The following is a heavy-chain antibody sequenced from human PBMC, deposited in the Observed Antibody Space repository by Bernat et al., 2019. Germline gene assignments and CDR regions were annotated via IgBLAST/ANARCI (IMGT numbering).Heavy chain of an antibody. CDR2: IVTAGDT. D-gene: IGHD1-26*01. CDR3: ARGGVGATSYYYYGMDV. CDR1: GFTFSSYD. J-gene: IGHJ6*02. V-gene: IGHV3-13*04. Sequence: EVQLVESGGGLVQPGGSLRLSCAASGFTFSSYDMHWVRQATGKGLEWVSAIVTAGDTYYPGSVKGRFTISRENAKNSLYLQMNSLRAGDTAVYYCARGGVGATSYYYYGMDVWGQGTTVTVSS.